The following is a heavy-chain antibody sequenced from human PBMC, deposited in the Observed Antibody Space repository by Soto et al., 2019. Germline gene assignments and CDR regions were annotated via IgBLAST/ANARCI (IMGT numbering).Heavy chain of an antibody. CDR1: GFTFRSYG. J-gene: IGHJ4*02. Sequence: GGSLRLSCAASGFTFRSYGMHWVRQAPGKGLEWVAVIWYDGSNKYYADSVKGRFTISRDNSKNTLYLQMNSLRAEDTATYFCAHRRTGVNTWNYGDFDYWGQGILVTVSS. V-gene: IGHV3-33*01. CDR3: AHRRTGVNTWNYGDFDY. CDR2: IWYDGSNK. D-gene: IGHD1-7*01.